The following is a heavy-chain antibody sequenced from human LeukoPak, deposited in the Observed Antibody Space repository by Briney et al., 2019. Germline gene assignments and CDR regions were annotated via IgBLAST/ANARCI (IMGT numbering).Heavy chain of an antibody. CDR3: AGSTVNDAFDI. CDR2: INHSGST. CDR1: GGSFSGYY. J-gene: IGHJ3*02. D-gene: IGHD4-17*01. V-gene: IGHV4-34*01. Sequence: SETLSLTCAVYGGSFSGYYWSWIRQPPGKGLEWIGEINHSGSTNYNPSLKSRVTISVDTSKNQFSLKLSSVTAADTAVYYCAGSTVNDAFDIWGQGTMVTVSS.